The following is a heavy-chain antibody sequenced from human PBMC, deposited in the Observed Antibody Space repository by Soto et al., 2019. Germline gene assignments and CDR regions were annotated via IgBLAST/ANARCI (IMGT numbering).Heavy chain of an antibody. V-gene: IGHV1-2*04. J-gene: IGHJ6*02. CDR2: INPKSGGT. D-gene: IGHD2-8*01. Sequence: ASVKVSCKASGYSFTDYHIHWVRQAPGQGLEWLGRINPKSGGTSTAQKFQGWVTMTRDRSISTVYLELTRLRSDDTAVYFCARGHSTDCSNGVCSFFYNHEMDVWGQGTTVTVSS. CDR3: ARGHSTDCSNGVCSFFYNHEMDV. CDR1: GYSFTDYH.